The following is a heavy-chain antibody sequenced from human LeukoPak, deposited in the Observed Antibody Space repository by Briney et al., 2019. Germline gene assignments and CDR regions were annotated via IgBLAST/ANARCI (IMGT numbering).Heavy chain of an antibody. CDR2: INHSGST. CDR1: YY. V-gene: IGHV4-34*01. Sequence: YYWSWXRXPPGKGLEWIGEINHSGSTNYNPSLKSRVTISVDTSKNQFSLKLSSVTAADTAVYYCARGRTYYYDSSGYYFDYWGQGTLVTVSS. CDR3: ARGRTYYYDSSGYYFDY. J-gene: IGHJ4*02. D-gene: IGHD3-22*01.